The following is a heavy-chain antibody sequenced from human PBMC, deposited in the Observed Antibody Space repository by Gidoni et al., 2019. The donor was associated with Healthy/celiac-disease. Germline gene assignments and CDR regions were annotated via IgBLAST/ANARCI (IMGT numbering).Heavy chain of an antibody. CDR2: IKSKTDGGTT. V-gene: IGHV3-15*01. J-gene: IGHJ6*02. CDR3: TIMSVHGRPYYYGMDV. CDR1: GFTFSNAW. D-gene: IGHD1-1*01. Sequence: EVQLVESGGGLVKPGGSLRLSCAASGFTFSNAWMSWVRQAPGKGLEWVGRIKSKTDGGTTDYAAPVKGRFTISRDDSKNTLYLQMNSLKTEDTAVYYCTIMSVHGRPYYYGMDVWGQGTTVTVSS.